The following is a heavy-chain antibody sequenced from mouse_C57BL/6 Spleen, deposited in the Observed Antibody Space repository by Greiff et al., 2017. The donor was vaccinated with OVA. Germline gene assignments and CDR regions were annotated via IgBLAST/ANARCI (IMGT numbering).Heavy chain of an antibody. J-gene: IGHJ4*01. CDR2: IDPSDSET. CDR3: ARDDYDGRGAMDY. V-gene: IGHV1-52*01. Sequence: VQLQQPGAELVRPGSSVKLSCKASGYTFTSYWMHWVKQRPIQGLEWIGNIDPSDSETHYNQKFKDKATLTVDKSSSTAYMQLSSLTSEDSAVYYCARDDYDGRGAMDYWGQGTSVTVSS. D-gene: IGHD2-4*01. CDR1: GYTFTSYW.